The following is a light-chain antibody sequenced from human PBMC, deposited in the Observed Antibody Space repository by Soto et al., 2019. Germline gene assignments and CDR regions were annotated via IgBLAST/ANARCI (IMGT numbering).Light chain of an antibody. Sequence: DIQMTQSPSSLSASMGDRVTITCGASQGISSFVAWYQQKPGKVPRLLISGASTLQSGVPSRFSGSGSGTDFTLTITSLQPEDVATYYCQKYSSVISFGQGTRLEIK. J-gene: IGKJ5*01. CDR2: GAS. V-gene: IGKV1-27*01. CDR3: QKYSSVIS. CDR1: QGISSF.